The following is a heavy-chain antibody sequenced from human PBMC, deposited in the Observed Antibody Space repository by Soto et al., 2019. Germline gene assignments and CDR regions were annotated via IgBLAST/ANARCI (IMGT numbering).Heavy chain of an antibody. J-gene: IGHJ4*01. CDR2: MKSNSGNT. CDR1: GYTFPSYD. CDR3: AIESSAHLDY. D-gene: IGHD3-10*01. Sequence: QVQLVQSGAEVKKPRASVKVSCKAPGYTFPSYDINWVRQATGQGLEWMGWMKSNSGNTGYAQKFQGRVTMNRNTAISTAYMELRSLRSEDTAVYYCAIESSAHLDYWWHANVVTVPS. V-gene: IGHV1-8*01.